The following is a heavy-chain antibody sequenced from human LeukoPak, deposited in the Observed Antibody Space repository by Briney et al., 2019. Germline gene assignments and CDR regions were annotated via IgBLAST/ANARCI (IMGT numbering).Heavy chain of an antibody. D-gene: IGHD3-10*01. V-gene: IGHV4-59*01. J-gene: IGHJ5*02. CDR1: GGSISNYY. CDR2: IHYTGST. CDR3: ARGGYYGSGNDFRFDP. Sequence: SETLSLTRTVSGGSISNYYWSWIRQSPGKGLECIGYIHYTGSTNYNPSLKSRVTISVETSKNQFSLKLKSVTAADTAVYYCARGGYYGSGNDFRFDPWGQGTLVTVSS.